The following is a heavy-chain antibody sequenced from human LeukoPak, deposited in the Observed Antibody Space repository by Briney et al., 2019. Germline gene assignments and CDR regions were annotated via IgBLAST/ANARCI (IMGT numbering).Heavy chain of an antibody. J-gene: IGHJ4*02. CDR2: ISWNSGSI. CDR3: ARGFRRGYSYGYNFDY. Sequence: PGGSLRLSCAASGFTFDDYAMHWVRQAPGKGLEWVSGISWNSGSIGYADSVKGRFTISRDNAKNSLYLQMNSLRAEDTAVYYCARGFRRGYSYGYNFDYWGQGTLVTVSS. V-gene: IGHV3-9*01. CDR1: GFTFDDYA. D-gene: IGHD5-18*01.